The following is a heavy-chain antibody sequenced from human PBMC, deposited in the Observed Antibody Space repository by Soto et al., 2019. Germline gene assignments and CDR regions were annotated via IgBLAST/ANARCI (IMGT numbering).Heavy chain of an antibody. Sequence: SETLSLTCAVSGYSISSGYYWGWIRQPPGKGLEWIGSIHHSGSTHYNPSLKSRVMISVDTSKNQFSLKLSSVTAADTAVYYCARENGDYDYYYYGMDVWGQGTTVTVSS. D-gene: IGHD4-17*01. CDR1: GYSISSGYY. CDR2: IHHSGST. J-gene: IGHJ6*02. V-gene: IGHV4-38-2*02. CDR3: ARENGDYDYYYYGMDV.